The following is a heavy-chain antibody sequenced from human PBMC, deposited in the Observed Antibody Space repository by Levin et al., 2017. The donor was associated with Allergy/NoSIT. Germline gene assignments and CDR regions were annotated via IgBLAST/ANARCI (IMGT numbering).Heavy chain of an antibody. V-gene: IGHV4-59*01. CDR1: GGSISSYY. Sequence: PSETLSLTCTVSGGSISSYYWSWIRQPPGKGLEWIGYIYYSGSTNYNPSLKSRVTISVDTSKNQFSLKLSSVTAADTAVYYCARQQPPDAFDIWGQGTMVTVSS. J-gene: IGHJ3*02. CDR3: ARQQPPDAFDI. D-gene: IGHD6-13*01. CDR2: IYYSGST.